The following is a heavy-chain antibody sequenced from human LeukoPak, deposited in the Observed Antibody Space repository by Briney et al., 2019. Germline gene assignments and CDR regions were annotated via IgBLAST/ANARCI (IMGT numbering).Heavy chain of an antibody. V-gene: IGHV1-2*02. J-gene: IGHJ4*02. CDR3: ARASDLSDYVWGSYRYYFDY. CDR2: INPNSGGR. D-gene: IGHD3-16*02. Sequence: ASVKVSCKASGYTFTGYYMHWVRQAPGQGLEWMGWINPNSGGRNYAQKFQGRVTMTRDTSISTAYMELSRMRSDDTAVYYCARASDLSDYVWGSYRYYFDYWGQGTLVTVSS. CDR1: GYTFTGYY.